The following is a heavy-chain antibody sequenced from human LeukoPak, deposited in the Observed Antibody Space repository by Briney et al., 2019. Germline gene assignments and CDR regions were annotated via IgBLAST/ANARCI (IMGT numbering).Heavy chain of an antibody. Sequence: PSETLSLTCAVSTYSISSGYYWGWIRQPPGKGLGWIGSIYHSGTTYYKQSLKSRVTISVDTSKNQFSLKLNSVTASDTAVYYCARDLSVWLDYFDYWGQGTLVTVSS. CDR2: IYHSGTT. CDR1: TYSISSGYY. D-gene: IGHD6-19*01. CDR3: ARDLSVWLDYFDY. J-gene: IGHJ4*02. V-gene: IGHV4-38-2*01.